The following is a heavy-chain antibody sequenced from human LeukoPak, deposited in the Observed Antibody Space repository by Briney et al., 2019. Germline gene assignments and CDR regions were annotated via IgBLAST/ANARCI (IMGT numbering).Heavy chain of an antibody. CDR2: INPNSGGT. Sequence: GASVKVSCKASGYTFTGYYMHWVRQAPGQGLEWMGWINPNSGGTNYAQKFQGRVTMTRDTSISTAYMELSRLRSDDTAVYYCAAPPKEGYSYGYSFDYWGQGTLVTVSS. CDR1: GYTFTGYY. CDR3: AAPPKEGYSYGYSFDY. V-gene: IGHV1-2*02. D-gene: IGHD5-18*01. J-gene: IGHJ4*02.